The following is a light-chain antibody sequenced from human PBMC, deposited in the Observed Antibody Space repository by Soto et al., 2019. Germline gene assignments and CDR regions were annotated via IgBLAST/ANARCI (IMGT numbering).Light chain of an antibody. V-gene: IGLV2-11*01. CDR1: SSDVGGYNY. CDR2: DVT. Sequence: QSALTQPRSVSGSPGQSVTIYCTGTSSDVGGYNYVSWYQHHPGKAPKLMIYDVTKRPSGVPDRFSGSKSGNTASLTISGLQAEDEADYYCCSYAGSRVFGGGTKLTVL. CDR3: CSYAGSRV. J-gene: IGLJ3*02.